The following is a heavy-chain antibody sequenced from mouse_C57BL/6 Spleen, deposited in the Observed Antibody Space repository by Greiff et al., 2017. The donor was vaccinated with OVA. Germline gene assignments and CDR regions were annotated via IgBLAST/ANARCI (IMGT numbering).Heavy chain of an antibody. CDR1: GYTFTSYG. Sequence: VQLQQSGAELARPGASVKLSCKASGYTFTSYGISWVKQRTGQGLEWIGEIYPRSGNTYYNEKFKGKATLTADKSSSTAYMELRSLTSEDSAVYFCARSYSNYAWFAYWGQGTLVTVSA. CDR2: IYPRSGNT. J-gene: IGHJ3*01. CDR3: ARSYSNYAWFAY. V-gene: IGHV1-81*01. D-gene: IGHD2-5*01.